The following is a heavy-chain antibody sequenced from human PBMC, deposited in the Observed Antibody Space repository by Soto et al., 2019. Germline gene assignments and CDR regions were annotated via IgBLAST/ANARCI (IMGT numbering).Heavy chain of an antibody. J-gene: IGHJ4*02. CDR2: IYYSGST. V-gene: IGHV4-31*01. Sequence: QVQLQESGPGLVKPSQTLSLTCTVSGGSISSGGYYWSWIRQHPGKGLEWIGYIYYSGSTYYNPSLQSLVTLSVRTSNNQCSLKLSSVTAADTAVYYCARSAQSAVTPFYYWGQGTLVTVSS. CDR1: GGSISSGGYY. CDR3: ARSAQSAVTPFYY. D-gene: IGHD4-17*01.